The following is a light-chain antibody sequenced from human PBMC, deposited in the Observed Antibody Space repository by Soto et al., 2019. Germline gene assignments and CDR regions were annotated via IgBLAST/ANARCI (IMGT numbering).Light chain of an antibody. V-gene: IGKV1-5*01. J-gene: IGKJ3*01. CDR3: QQYNIFWP. CDR1: QDISNY. CDR2: DAS. Sequence: DIPTTQYPSALSASDGDRVTITCQASQDISNYLNWYQQKPGKAPKLLIYDASSLESGVPSRFSGSGSGTEFTLTISSLQPDDCATYYCQQYNIFWPFCHGANVAIK.